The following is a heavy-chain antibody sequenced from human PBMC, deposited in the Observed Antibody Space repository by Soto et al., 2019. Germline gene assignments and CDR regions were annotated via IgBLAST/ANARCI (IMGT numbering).Heavy chain of an antibody. CDR2: ISYSGRT. CDR1: GGSISGNGYY. CDR3: ARGSIFGVVLNAFDI. V-gene: IGHV4-31*11. J-gene: IGHJ3*02. D-gene: IGHD3-3*01. Sequence: QVQLQESGPGLVKPSQTLSLTCAVSGGSISGNGYYWNWIRQPPGKGLEWIGYISYSGRTFYSPSLKSRVTTSVDTSKNQFSLKLSSVTAADTAIYYGARGSIFGVVLNAFDIWGQGTMVAVSS.